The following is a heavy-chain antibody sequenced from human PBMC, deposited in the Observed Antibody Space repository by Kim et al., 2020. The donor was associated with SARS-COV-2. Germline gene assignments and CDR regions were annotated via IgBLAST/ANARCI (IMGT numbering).Heavy chain of an antibody. CDR1: GFNFRSYG. CDR3: ANTFCSDCTCYYFYY. D-gene: IGHD2-15*01. Sequence: GGSLRLSCAASGFNFRSYGMSWVRQAPGKGLEWVSVISGGGTDTLYADSVTGRFTISRDNSENTLHLQMNSLRVEDTAVYCSANTFCSDCTCYYFYYCG. CDR2: ISGGGTDT. V-gene: IGHV3-23*01. J-gene: IGHJ4*01.